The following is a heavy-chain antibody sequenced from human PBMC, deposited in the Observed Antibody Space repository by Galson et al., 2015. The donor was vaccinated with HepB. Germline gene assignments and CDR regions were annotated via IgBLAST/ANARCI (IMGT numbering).Heavy chain of an antibody. D-gene: IGHD2-21*02. J-gene: IGHJ4*02. V-gene: IGHV2-5*02. CDR1: GFSLSTSGVG. Sequence: PALVKPTQTLTLTCTFSGFSLSTSGVGVGWIRQPPGKALEWLALIYWDDDKRYSPSLKSRLTITKDTSKNQVVLTMTNMDPVDTATYYCAHRQEGGGDWDYYFDYWGQGTLVTVSS. CDR2: IYWDDDK. CDR3: AHRQEGGGDWDYYFDY.